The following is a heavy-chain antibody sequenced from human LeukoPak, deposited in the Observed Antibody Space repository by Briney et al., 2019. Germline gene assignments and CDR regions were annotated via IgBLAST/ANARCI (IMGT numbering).Heavy chain of an antibody. CDR3: ARGGSCNSASGGDCSHLLIA. CDR1: GYTFTGYY. Sequence: ASVKVSCKASGYTFTGYYMHWVRQAPGQGLEWMGWINPSGGSTSYAQKFQGRVTMTRDTSTSTVYMELSSLRSEDTAVYYCARGGSCNSASGGDCSHLLIAWGQGTLVTVSS. D-gene: IGHD2-21*02. J-gene: IGHJ5*02. V-gene: IGHV1-46*01. CDR2: INPSGGST.